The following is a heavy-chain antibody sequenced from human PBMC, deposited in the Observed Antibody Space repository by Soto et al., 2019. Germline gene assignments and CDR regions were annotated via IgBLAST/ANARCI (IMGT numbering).Heavy chain of an antibody. CDR1: GDSVSSGTHY. J-gene: IGHJ4*02. CDR3: ARLYTYGHYYFDF. D-gene: IGHD5-18*01. Sequence: QVQLQESGPGLVKPSQTLSLTCTVSGDSVSSGTHYWSWIRQLPGRGLEWIGYVYYTGSGYSSPSLKSRLTMSVDTSKNQFSLTLSSVTPADTAVYFCARLYTYGHYYFDFWGQGTLATVSS. V-gene: IGHV4-31*03. CDR2: VYYTGSG.